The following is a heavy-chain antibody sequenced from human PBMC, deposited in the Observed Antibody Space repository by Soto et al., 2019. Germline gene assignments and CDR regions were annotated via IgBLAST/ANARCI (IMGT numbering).Heavy chain of an antibody. Sequence: QVHLLQSGAEVKKPGASVKVSCKASGYTFNKFGITWVRQAPGLGLEWMGWISVYNGNTIYIEKLRGRVTMTTDSSTSTAYMELRSLQSDDTAVYYCARGNVLLWVGELLDWGQGTLVTVSS. J-gene: IGHJ4*02. CDR1: GYTFNKFG. D-gene: IGHD3-10*01. V-gene: IGHV1-18*01. CDR3: ARGNVLLWVGELLD. CDR2: ISVYNGNT.